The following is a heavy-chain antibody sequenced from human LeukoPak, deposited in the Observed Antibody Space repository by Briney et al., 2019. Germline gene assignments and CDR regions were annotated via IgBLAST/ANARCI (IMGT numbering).Heavy chain of an antibody. CDR1: GFTVSSNY. CDR3: AREQRSRYAFDI. J-gene: IGHJ3*02. D-gene: IGHD6-13*01. Sequence: QSGGSLRLSCAASGFTVSSNYMSWVRQAPGKGLEWVSVIYSGGSTYYADSVKGRFTISRDNSKNTLYLQMNSLRAEDTAVYYCAREQRSRYAFDIWGQGTMVTVSS. CDR2: IYSGGST. V-gene: IGHV3-53*01.